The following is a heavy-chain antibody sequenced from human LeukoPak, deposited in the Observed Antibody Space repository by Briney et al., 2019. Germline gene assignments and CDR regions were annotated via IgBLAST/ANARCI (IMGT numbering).Heavy chain of an antibody. CDR3: ARGLQLWSPLYYFYY. D-gene: IGHD5-18*01. CDR2: IFYSGST. V-gene: IGHV4-39*07. J-gene: IGHJ4*02. CDR1: GGSISTSNCY. Sequence: SETLSLTCTVSGGSISTSNCYWCWIRQPPGKGLWWIGIIFYSGSTYYSPSLKSRVTISLDRSMTHVYLQLNTVTAADTAVYYCARGLQLWSPLYYFYYCGQGTLDTDSS.